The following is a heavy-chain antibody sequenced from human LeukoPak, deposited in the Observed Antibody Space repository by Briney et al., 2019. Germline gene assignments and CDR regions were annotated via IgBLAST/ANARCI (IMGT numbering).Heavy chain of an antibody. D-gene: IGHD6-13*01. CDR2: IYYSGST. V-gene: IGHV4-59*08. CDR3: ARSDTNAWYDY. J-gene: IGHJ4*02. CDR1: GGSTSSYY. Sequence: SETLSLTCSVSGGSTSSYYWSWIRQPPGKGLEWIGYIYYSGSTNYNPSLKSRVTISVDTSKNQFSLKLSSVTAADMAVYYCARSDTNAWYDYWGQGTLVTVSS.